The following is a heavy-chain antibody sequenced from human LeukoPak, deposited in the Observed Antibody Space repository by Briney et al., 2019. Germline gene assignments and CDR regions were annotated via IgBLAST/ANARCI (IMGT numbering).Heavy chain of an antibody. CDR3: AKDLGAAAGDDC. V-gene: IGHV3-30*18. D-gene: IGHD6-13*01. Sequence: GGSLRLSCVASGFTFSTYGMSWVRQAPGKGLEWVAVISHHGANKFYGDSVKGRFTISRDNSNNMVYLQMNGLRAEDTAVYYCAKDLGAAAGDDCWGQGALVTVSS. CDR2: ISHHGANK. CDR1: GFTFSTYG. J-gene: IGHJ4*02.